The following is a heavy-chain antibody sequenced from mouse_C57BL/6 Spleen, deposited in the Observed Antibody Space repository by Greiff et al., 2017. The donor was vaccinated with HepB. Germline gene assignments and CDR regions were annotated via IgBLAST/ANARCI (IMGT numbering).Heavy chain of an antibody. CDR3: ARSGYFSYAMDY. CDR1: GYTFTSYW. Sequence: QVQLQQPGTELVKPGASVKLSCKASGYTFTSYWMHWVKQRPGQGLEWIGNINPSNGGTNYNEKFKSKATLTVDKSSSTAYMQLSILPSEDSAVYYCARSGYFSYAMDYWGQGTSVTVSS. D-gene: IGHD2-3*01. CDR2: INPSNGGT. J-gene: IGHJ4*01. V-gene: IGHV1-53*01.